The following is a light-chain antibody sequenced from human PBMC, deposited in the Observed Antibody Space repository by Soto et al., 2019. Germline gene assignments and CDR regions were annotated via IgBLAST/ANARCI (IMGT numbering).Light chain of an antibody. CDR3: QHYNSYSEA. Sequence: DIQMTQSPSTLSGSVGDRVTITCRASQTISSWLAWYQPKPGKAPKLLIYKASTLKSGVPSRFSGSGSGTEFTLTISSLQPDDFATYYCQHYNSYSEAFGQGTKVERK. V-gene: IGKV1-5*03. J-gene: IGKJ1*01. CDR1: QTISSW. CDR2: KAS.